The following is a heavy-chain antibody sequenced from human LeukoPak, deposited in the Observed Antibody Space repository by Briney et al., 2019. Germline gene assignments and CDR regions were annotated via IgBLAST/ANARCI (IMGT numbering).Heavy chain of an antibody. CDR1: GFTFGSYA. Sequence: GGSLRLSCAASGFTFGSYALSWVRQAPGKGLEWVSAISGSGSTTYYTDSVKGRFTISRDNSKNTLYLQMNSLRAGDTAVYYCAKGRPYSGSYYDYWGQGTLVTVSS. CDR2: ISGSGSTT. J-gene: IGHJ4*02. D-gene: IGHD1-26*01. CDR3: AKGRPYSGSYYDY. V-gene: IGHV3-23*01.